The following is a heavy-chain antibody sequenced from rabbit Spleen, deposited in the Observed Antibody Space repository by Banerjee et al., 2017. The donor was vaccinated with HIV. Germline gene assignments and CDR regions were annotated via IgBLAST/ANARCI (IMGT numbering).Heavy chain of an antibody. V-gene: IGHV1S45*01. D-gene: IGHD1-1*01. J-gene: IGHJ4*01. Sequence: QQQLEESGGGLVKPGGSLTLTCTASGFSFSSSYYMCWVRQPPGKGLEWIGCIYPGSSGATYYASWAKGRFTISKSSSTTVTLQMTSLTVADTATYFCARVRDASGGGGYNYGGNLWGQGTLVTVS. CDR1: GFSFSSSYY. CDR3: ARVRDASGGGGYNYGGNL. CDR2: IYPGSSGAT.